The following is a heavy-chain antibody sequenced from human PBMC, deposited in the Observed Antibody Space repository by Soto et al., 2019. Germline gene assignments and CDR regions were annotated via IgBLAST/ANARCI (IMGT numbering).Heavy chain of an antibody. CDR2: ISYDGSNK. CDR3: ARRGGWLQSFDY. V-gene: IGHV3-30-3*01. Sequence: RLSCAASGFTFSSYAMHWVRQAPGKGLEWVAVISYDGSNKYYADSVKGRFTISRDNSKNTLYLQMNSLRAEDTAVYYCARRGGWLQSFDYWGQGTLVTVSS. D-gene: IGHD4-4*01. J-gene: IGHJ4*02. CDR1: GFTFSSYA.